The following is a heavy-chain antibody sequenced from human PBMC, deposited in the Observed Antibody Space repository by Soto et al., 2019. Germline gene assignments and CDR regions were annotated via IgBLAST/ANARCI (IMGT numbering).Heavy chain of an antibody. J-gene: IGHJ5*02. V-gene: IGHV2-5*01. CDR3: AHNLHYDFWSGYFRGNAPSWFDP. CDR2: IYWNDDK. Sequence: SGPTLVNPTQTLTLTCTFSWFSLSTSGVGVGWIRQPPGKALEWLALIYWNDDKRYSPSLKSRLTITKDTSKNQVVLTMTNMDPVDTATYYCAHNLHYDFWSGYFRGNAPSWFDPWGQGTLVTVSS. D-gene: IGHD3-3*01. CDR1: WFSLSTSGVG.